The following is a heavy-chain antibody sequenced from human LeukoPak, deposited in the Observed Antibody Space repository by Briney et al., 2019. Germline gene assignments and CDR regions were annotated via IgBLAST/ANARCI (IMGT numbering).Heavy chain of an antibody. CDR2: ISSGSTYI. V-gene: IGHV3-21*01. J-gene: IGHJ5*02. CDR3: AGASRKYWFDP. Sequence: GGSLRLSCAASGFTFNSHSMNWVRQAPGKGLEWVSSISSGSTYIYYADSVKGRFTISRDNAKSSLYLQMNSLRAEDTAVYYCAGASRKYWFDPWGQGTLVTVSS. CDR1: GFTFNSHS.